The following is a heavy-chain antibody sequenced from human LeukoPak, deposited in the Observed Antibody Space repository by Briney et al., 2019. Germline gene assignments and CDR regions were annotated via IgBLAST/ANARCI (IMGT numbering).Heavy chain of an antibody. J-gene: IGHJ6*03. CDR2: IILIFVRA. CDR3: ARDRGGSGSPGPRAYYYYYMDV. CDR1: GGTFITYA. V-gene: IGHV1-69*05. Sequence: GSSLKVSSMDSGGTFITYAISWVRPAPGQGLEWMGVIILIFVRANYAQTFQGRVTSTTDESTSTAYMELSSLRCEDTAVYYCARDRGGSGSPGPRAYYYYYMDVWGKGTTVTVSS. D-gene: IGHD3-10*01.